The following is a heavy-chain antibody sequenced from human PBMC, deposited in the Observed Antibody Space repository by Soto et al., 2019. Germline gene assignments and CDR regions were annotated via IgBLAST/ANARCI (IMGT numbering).Heavy chain of an antibody. D-gene: IGHD1-26*01. CDR3: ARVYILGAGSSYGMDV. V-gene: IGHV1-18*01. J-gene: IGHJ6*02. Sequence: QAQLVQSGAEVKKPGASVKVLCKASGYNFSSHGISWVRQAPGQGLEWMGRISAHNGNTDYEQRLQGRVTMTTDTSTSTVYMELRSLRSDDAAVYYCARVYILGAGSSYGMDVWGQGTTVTVSS. CDR1: GYNFSSHG. CDR2: ISAHNGNT.